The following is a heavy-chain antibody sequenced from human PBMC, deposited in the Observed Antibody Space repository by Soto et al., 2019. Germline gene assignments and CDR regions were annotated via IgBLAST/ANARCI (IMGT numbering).Heavy chain of an antibody. CDR1: GFSLSTSGVG. V-gene: IGHV2-5*02. CDR3: ARGVRSCSSNRCPNWFDP. Sequence: QITLEESGPTLVKPTQTLTLTCTFSGFSLSTSGVGVGWIRQPPGKALEWLAIIYWDDDKRYSPSLKSRLIITKDTSKKQVVVTMTNMDPVDTATYYCARGVRSCSSNRCPNWFDPWVQGTLVTVSS. D-gene: IGHD2-2*01. J-gene: IGHJ5*02. CDR2: IYWDDDK.